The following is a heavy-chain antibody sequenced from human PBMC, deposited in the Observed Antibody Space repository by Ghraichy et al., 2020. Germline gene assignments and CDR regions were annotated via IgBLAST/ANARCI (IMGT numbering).Heavy chain of an antibody. Sequence: GGSLRLSCAASGFTFSVYWMSWVRQAPGKGLEWVANINQDGSVTYYMDSVKGRFTVSRANAQNSLYVQMNSLRAEDTAVYYCARVGYSSSSVDYGGRGTLVTVSS. CDR3: ARVGYSSSSVDY. CDR1: GFTFSVYW. D-gene: IGHD6-6*01. CDR2: INQDGSVT. V-gene: IGHV3-7*04. J-gene: IGHJ4*02.